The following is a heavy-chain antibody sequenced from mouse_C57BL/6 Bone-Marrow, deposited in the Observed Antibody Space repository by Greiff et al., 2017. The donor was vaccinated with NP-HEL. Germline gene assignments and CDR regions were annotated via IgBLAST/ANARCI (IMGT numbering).Heavy chain of an antibody. V-gene: IGHV1-55*01. CDR2: IYPGSGST. CDR3: ASLYADYYGSSKYFDV. Sequence: QVQLQQSGAELVKPGASVKMSCKASGYTFTSYWITWVKQRPGQGLEWIGDIYPGSGSTNYNEKFKSKATLTVDTSSSTAYMQLSSLTSEDSAVYYCASLYADYYGSSKYFDVWGTGTTVTVSS. J-gene: IGHJ1*03. CDR1: GYTFTSYW. D-gene: IGHD1-1*01.